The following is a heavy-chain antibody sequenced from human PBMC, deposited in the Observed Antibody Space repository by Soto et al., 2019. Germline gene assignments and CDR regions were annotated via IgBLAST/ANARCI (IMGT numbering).Heavy chain of an antibody. CDR1: GFTFSSYA. V-gene: IGHV3-23*01. CDR2: ISGSAATT. D-gene: IGHD6-6*01. CDR3: ARGTIVARQHLDY. Sequence: EVQLLESGGGLVQPGGSLRLSCAASGFTFSSYAMNWVRQAPGKGLEWVSAISGSAATTHFADSVKGRFTISRDNSKNTLYLQMDSLRVEDTAVYYCARGTIVARQHLDYWGQGTLVTVSS. J-gene: IGHJ4*02.